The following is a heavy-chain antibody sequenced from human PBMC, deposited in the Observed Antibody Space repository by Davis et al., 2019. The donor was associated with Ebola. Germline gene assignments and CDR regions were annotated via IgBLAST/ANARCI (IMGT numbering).Heavy chain of an antibody. CDR2: IFPSDSDA. CDR3: ARPRSDAFDI. Sequence: GESLKISCKASGYSFTSYWLGWVRQMPGKGLEWMGTIFPSDSDARYSPSFQGQVTFSFDKSIDTAYLQWHSLKASDSAMDYCARPRSDAFDIWGQGTMVTVSS. V-gene: IGHV5-51*01. CDR1: GYSFTSYW. J-gene: IGHJ3*02.